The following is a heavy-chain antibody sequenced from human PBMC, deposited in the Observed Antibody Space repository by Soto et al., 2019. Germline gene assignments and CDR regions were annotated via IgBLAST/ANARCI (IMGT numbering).Heavy chain of an antibody. CDR1: GFTFSSYS. Sequence: GGSLRLSCAASGFTFSSYSMNWVRQAPGKGLEWVSYISSSSSTIYYADSVKGRFTISRDNAKNSLYLQMNSLGDEDTAVYYCARDWPSPAFSSGYYSYYYYGMDVWGQGTTVTVSS. CDR3: ARDWPSPAFSSGYYSYYYYGMDV. V-gene: IGHV3-48*02. D-gene: IGHD3-22*01. J-gene: IGHJ6*02. CDR2: ISSSSSTI.